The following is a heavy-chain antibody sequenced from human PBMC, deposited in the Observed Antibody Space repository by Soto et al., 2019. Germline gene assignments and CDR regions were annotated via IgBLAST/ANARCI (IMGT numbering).Heavy chain of an antibody. CDR2: IKQDGSEK. D-gene: IGHD3-3*01. Sequence: GGSLRLSCAASGFTFSSYWMSWVRQAPGKGLEWVANIKQDGSEKYYVDSVKGRFTISRDNAKNSLYLQMNSLRAEDTAVYYCARDCDSGSTIFGVVIDYYYYGMDVWGQGTTVTVSS. J-gene: IGHJ6*02. CDR1: GFTFSSYW. CDR3: ARDCDSGSTIFGVVIDYYYYGMDV. V-gene: IGHV3-7*01.